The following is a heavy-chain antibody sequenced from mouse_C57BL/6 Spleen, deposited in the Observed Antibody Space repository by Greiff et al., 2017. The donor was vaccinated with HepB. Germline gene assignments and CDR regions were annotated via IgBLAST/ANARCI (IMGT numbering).Heavy chain of an antibody. CDR3: TGNYGSSPGAMDY. CDR2: IDPENGDT. J-gene: IGHJ4*01. CDR1: GFNIKDDY. Sequence: VQLQQSGAELVRPGASVKLSCTASGFNIKDDYMHWVKQRPEQGLEWIGWIDPENGDTEYASKFQGKATIPADTSSNTAYPQLSSLTSEDTAVYYCTGNYGSSPGAMDYWGQGTSVTVSS. V-gene: IGHV14-4*01. D-gene: IGHD1-1*01.